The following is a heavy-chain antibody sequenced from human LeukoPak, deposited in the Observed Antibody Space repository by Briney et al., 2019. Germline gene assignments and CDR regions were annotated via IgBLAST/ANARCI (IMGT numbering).Heavy chain of an antibody. V-gene: IGHV1-18*01. CDR1: GYTFTSYG. CDR3: ATTSRDDYGGNSDFDY. D-gene: IGHD4-23*01. CDR2: ISAYNGNT. Sequence: ASVKVSCKASGYTFTSYGISWVRQAPGQGLEWVGWISAYNGNTNYAQKLQGRVTMTTDTSTSTAYMELRSLRSDDTAVYYCATTSRDDYGGNSDFDYWGQGTLVTVSS. J-gene: IGHJ4*02.